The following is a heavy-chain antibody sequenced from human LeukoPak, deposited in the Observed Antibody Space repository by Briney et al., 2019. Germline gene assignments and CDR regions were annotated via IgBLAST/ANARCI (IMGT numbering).Heavy chain of an antibody. Sequence: SETLSLTCTVSGYSISSGYYWGWIRQSPGKGREWIGSIYNSGSTYYNPSLKSRITISVDTSKNQFSLRLRSVTAADTAVYYCARDKGEWEQLGPVYYFDYWGQGILVTVSS. CDR1: GYSISSGYY. D-gene: IGHD1-26*01. CDR3: ARDKGEWEQLGPVYYFDY. J-gene: IGHJ4*02. CDR2: IYNSGST. V-gene: IGHV4-38-2*02.